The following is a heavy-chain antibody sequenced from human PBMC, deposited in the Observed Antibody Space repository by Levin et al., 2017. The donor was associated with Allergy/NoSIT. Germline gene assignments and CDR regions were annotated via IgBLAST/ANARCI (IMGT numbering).Heavy chain of an antibody. CDR3: AREEGPLDN. Sequence: LSLTCAASGFTVSSTYMSWVRQAPGKGLEWVSVIFSGGSTYYADSVKGRFTISRDNSKNTLYLQMNSLRAEDTAVYYCAREEGPLDNWGQGTLVTVSS. J-gene: IGHJ4*02. V-gene: IGHV3-53*01. CDR1: GFTVSSTY. CDR2: IFSGGST.